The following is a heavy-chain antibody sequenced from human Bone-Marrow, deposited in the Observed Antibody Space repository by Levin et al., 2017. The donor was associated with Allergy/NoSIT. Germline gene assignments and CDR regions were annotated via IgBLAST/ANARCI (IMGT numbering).Heavy chain of an antibody. Sequence: GESLKISCAASGFTFRSHGIHWVRQAPGKGLEWVTVISYDGSNKYYGDSLKGRVTISRDNSKDTVYLQINSLRPEDTAVYYCARDQFSGAAGTYFGIDFWGQGTLVSVSS. CDR2: ISYDGSNK. J-gene: IGHJ4*02. D-gene: IGHD6-13*01. V-gene: IGHV3-30*03. CDR3: ARDQFSGAAGTYFGIDF. CDR1: GFTFRSHG.